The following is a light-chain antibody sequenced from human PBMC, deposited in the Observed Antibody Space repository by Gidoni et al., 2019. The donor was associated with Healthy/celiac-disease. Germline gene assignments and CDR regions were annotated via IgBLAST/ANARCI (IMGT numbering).Light chain of an antibody. CDR1: QGISSY. CDR2: AAS. J-gene: IGKJ4*01. V-gene: IGKV1-9*01. CDR3: QQHNSYPT. Sequence: IQLTQSPSSLSASVGDRVTITCRASQGISSYLAWYQQKPGKAPKLLIDAASTLQSGVPSRFSGSGSGTDFTLTISSLQPEDFATYYCQQHNSYPTFGGGTKVEIK.